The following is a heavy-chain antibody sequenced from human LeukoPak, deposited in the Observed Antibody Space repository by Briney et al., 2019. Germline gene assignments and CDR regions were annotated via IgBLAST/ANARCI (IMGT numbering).Heavy chain of an antibody. V-gene: IGHV4-61*02. J-gene: IGHJ4*02. Sequence: SSETLSLTCTVSGGSISSGTYYWSWIRQPAGKGLEWIGRIYTSGSTNYNPSLKSRVTISVDTSKNQFSLKLSSVTAADTAVYYCASMTTVTTFDYWGQGTLVTVSS. D-gene: IGHD4-17*01. CDR3: ASMTTVTTFDY. CDR2: IYTSGST. CDR1: GGSISSGTYY.